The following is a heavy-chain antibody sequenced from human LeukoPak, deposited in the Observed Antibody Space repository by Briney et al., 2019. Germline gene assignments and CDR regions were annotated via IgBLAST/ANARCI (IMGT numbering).Heavy chain of an antibody. CDR2: ISSGSSYI. D-gene: IGHD1-26*01. J-gene: IGHJ3*02. CDR1: GFTFNSYS. V-gene: IGHV3-21*01. CDR3: ARQVGVNDAFDI. Sequence: GSLRLSCAASGFTFNSYSMNWVRQAPGKGLEWVSSISSGSSYIFYADSVKGRFTISRDNAKNSLYLQMNSLRAEDTAVYYCARQVGVNDAFDIWGQGTMVTISS.